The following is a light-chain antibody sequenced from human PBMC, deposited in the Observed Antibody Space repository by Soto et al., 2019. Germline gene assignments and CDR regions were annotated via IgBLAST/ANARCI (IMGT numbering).Light chain of an antibody. Sequence: ELVMTQSPATLAVSPGERVTLSCRASQCVSSNLAWYQYIPGQAPRLLIYAASIRATDIPARFSGSGSGTEFTLTISSLQSEDFAVYYCQQYNNWPPWTFGQGTKVEIK. CDR2: AAS. V-gene: IGKV3-15*01. J-gene: IGKJ1*01. CDR1: QCVSSN. CDR3: QQYNNWPPWT.